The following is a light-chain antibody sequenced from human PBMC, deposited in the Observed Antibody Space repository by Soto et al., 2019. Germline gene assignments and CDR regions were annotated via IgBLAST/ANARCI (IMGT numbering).Light chain of an antibody. J-gene: IGKJ2*01. CDR1: QSINNW. CDR2: EAS. CDR3: QQYNSYSYT. Sequence: DFPMAQSPSTLSSPVGYRVAITCRASQSINNWLAWYQQKPGKAPKLLIYEASNLQSGVPSRFSGSGSGTEFILTISSLQPDDFATYYCQQYNSYSYTFGQGTKVDIK. V-gene: IGKV1-5*03.